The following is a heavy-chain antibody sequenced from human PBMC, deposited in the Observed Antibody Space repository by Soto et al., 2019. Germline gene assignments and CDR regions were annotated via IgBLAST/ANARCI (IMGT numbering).Heavy chain of an antibody. CDR2: TYYSGST. CDR3: ARAWGYYFDY. Sequence: SETLSLTCTVSGGSINSYYWSWIRQPPGKGLEWIGYTYYSGSTNYNPSHKSRVTISVDTSKNQFSLKLSSVTAADTAGYYCARAWGYYFDYWGQGTLVTVSS. CDR1: GGSINSYY. D-gene: IGHD3-16*01. J-gene: IGHJ4*02. V-gene: IGHV4-59*01.